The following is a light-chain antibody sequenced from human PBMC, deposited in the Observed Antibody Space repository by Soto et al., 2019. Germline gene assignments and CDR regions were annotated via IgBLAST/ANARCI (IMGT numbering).Light chain of an antibody. CDR2: QVT. Sequence: QSVLTQPASVTGSPGQSITISCTGTISDLAIYNYVSWYQQQPGKAPKLMIYQVTNLPSGVSNRFSGSRSGNTASLTISGLQAEDEADYYCSSYTDSSNYVFGTGTKVTVL. CDR3: SSYTDSSNYV. CDR1: ISDLAIYNY. V-gene: IGLV2-14*01. J-gene: IGLJ1*01.